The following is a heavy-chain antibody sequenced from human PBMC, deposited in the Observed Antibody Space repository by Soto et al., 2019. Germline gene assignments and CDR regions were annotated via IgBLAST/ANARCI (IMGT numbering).Heavy chain of an antibody. CDR1: AFTFSSCA. D-gene: IGHD6-13*01. CDR2: ISAGGGST. CDR3: ARDRPGIAEDNWFDP. V-gene: IGHV3-23*01. Sequence: GGSLRLSCAASAFTFSSCAMSWVRQAPGKGLEWVSTISAGGGSTFYADSVKGRFTISRDNSKNTLYLHMGSLRAEDTAIYYCARDRPGIAEDNWFDPWGQGTLVTVSS. J-gene: IGHJ5*02.